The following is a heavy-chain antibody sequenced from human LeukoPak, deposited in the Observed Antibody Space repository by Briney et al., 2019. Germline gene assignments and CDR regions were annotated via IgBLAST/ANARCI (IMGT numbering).Heavy chain of an antibody. CDR1: GGSISSYD. CDR3: PSGLRFLMST. J-gene: IGHJ5*02. V-gene: IGHV4-4*09. D-gene: IGHD3-3*01. Sequence: SQTLSLTCTVFGGSISSYDWSWIRQPPGKGLEWIGYIYTSGSTNYNPSLKSRVTISVDTSKSQFSLKLSSVTAADTAVYYCPSGLRFLMSTWGQGTLVTVSS. CDR2: IYTSGST.